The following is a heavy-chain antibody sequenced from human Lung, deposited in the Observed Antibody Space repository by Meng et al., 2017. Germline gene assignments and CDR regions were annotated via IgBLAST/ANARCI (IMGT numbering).Heavy chain of an antibody. CDR1: GYTFTSYA. D-gene: IGHD3-10*01. CDR2: INTNTGNP. Sequence: QVHTVQLGSELKKPGASVKVSCKASGYTFTSYAMNWVRQAPGQGLEWMGWINTNTGNPTYAQGFTGRFVFSLDTSVSTAYLQISSLKAEDTAVYYCASGWFGELFGYFDLWGRGTLVTVSS. CDR3: ASGWFGELFGYFDL. J-gene: IGHJ2*01. V-gene: IGHV7-4-1*02.